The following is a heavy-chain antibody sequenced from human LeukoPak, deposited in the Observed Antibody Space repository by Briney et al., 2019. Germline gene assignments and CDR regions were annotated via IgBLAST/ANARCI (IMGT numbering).Heavy chain of an antibody. CDR1: GLTVPTNY. D-gene: IGHD2-15*01. CDR3: GRSTASCAFDY. CDR2: VYSDDST. Sequence: GGSLRLSCAASGLTVPTNYMTWVRQAPGKGLEWVSIVYSDDSTYYADSVKGRFTISRDNSKSTLYLQMNSLRAEDTAVYYCGRSTASCAFDYWGQGTLVIVSS. V-gene: IGHV3-53*01. J-gene: IGHJ4*02.